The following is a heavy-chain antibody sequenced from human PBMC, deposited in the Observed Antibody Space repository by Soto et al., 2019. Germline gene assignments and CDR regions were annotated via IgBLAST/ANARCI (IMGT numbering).Heavy chain of an antibody. J-gene: IGHJ6*02. Sequence: GALRLSCAASGFSFSTYLMHWVRQAPGKGLVWVSRIKGDGSTTTYADSVKGRFTISRDNAKNTLYLQMNSLGAEDTAVYYCARGLKNYYGVDVWGQGTTVTVSS. V-gene: IGHV3-74*01. D-gene: IGHD2-21*01. CDR1: GFSFSTYL. CDR3: ARGLKNYYGVDV. CDR2: IKGDGSTT.